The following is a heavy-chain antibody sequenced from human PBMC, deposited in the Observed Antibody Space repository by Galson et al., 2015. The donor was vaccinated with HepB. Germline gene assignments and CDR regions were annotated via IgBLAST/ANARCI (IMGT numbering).Heavy chain of an antibody. Sequence: SLRLSCATSGFTFTSYGMHWVRQAPGTGLEWVAVISSDGSKIYYADSVKGRFTISRDNSKNTLYLQVTSLRTEDTATYYCARVHAENYFAYYGMDVWGQGTTVTVSS. V-gene: IGHV3-30*03. D-gene: IGHD3-9*01. CDR2: ISSDGSKI. CDR3: ARVHAENYFAYYGMDV. J-gene: IGHJ6*02. CDR1: GFTFTSYG.